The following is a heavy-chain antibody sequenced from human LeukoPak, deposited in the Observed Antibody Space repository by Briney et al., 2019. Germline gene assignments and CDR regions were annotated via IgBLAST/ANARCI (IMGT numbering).Heavy chain of an antibody. D-gene: IGHD3-3*01. CDR1: GGSISSGGYY. J-gene: IGHJ4*02. CDR3: ARTALSGYYFDY. CDR2: IYYSGST. Sequence: PSETLSLTCTVSGGSISSGGYYWSWIRQHPGKGLEWIGYIYYSGSTYYNPSLKSRVTISVDTSKNQFSLKLSSVTAADTAVYYCARTALSGYYFDYWGQGTLVTVSS. V-gene: IGHV4-31*03.